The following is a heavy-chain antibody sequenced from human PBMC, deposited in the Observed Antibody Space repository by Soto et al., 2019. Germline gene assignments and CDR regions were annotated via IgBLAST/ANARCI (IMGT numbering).Heavy chain of an antibody. D-gene: IGHD6-19*01. Sequence: ASVKVSCKVSGYTLTELSMHWVRQAPLKGLEWMGGFDPEDGETIYAQKFQGRVTMTEDTSTDTAYMELSSLRSEDTAVYYCATLVAVAGPLLRMSVGFDPWGQGTLVTVSS. J-gene: IGHJ5*02. CDR2: FDPEDGET. CDR3: ATLVAVAGPLLRMSVGFDP. CDR1: GYTLTELS. V-gene: IGHV1-24*01.